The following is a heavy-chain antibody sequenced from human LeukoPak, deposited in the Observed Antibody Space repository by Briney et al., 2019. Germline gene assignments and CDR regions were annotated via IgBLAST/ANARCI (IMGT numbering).Heavy chain of an antibody. Sequence: PGGSLRLSCAASGFTFSSYWMSWVRQAPGKGLEWVAHIKRNTDPATTSYVAPVEGRFTVSRDDSKNTLYLQMNSLKIEDTGVYYRSTGDRGWQDYWGRGALVTVSS. V-gene: IGHV3-15*01. CDR1: GFTFSSYW. CDR3: STGDRGWQDY. J-gene: IGHJ4*02. CDR2: IKRNTDPATT. D-gene: IGHD6-19*01.